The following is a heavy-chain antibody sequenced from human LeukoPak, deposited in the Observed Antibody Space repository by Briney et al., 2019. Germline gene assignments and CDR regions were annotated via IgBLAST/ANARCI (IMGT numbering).Heavy chain of an antibody. CDR3: AIEYTGSSYLDH. D-gene: IGHD3-10*01. CDR2: INLSGGNP. J-gene: IGHJ4*02. V-gene: IGHV1-46*01. CDR1: GGTFTKYH. Sequence: GASVKVSCKASGGTFTKYHMHWVRQAPGQGLQWMGLINLSGGNPLYAQNFQGRVTMTWDTSTSTGYMDLSSLRSEDTAVYFCAIEYTGSSYLDHWGQGTLVTVSS.